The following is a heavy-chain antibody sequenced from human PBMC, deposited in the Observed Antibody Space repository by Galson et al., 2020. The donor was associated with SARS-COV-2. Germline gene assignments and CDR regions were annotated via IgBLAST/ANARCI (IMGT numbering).Heavy chain of an antibody. V-gene: IGHV3-23*01. CDR1: GFTFSNYA. D-gene: IGHD1-26*01. CDR2: VTYNGGST. J-gene: IGHJ4*02. CDR3: AKHQDEWELLRPLDF. Sequence: GGSLRLSCAASGFTFSNYAMSWVRQAPGKGLEWVSGVTYNGGSTHYADSMKGRFTISRDNSKSMFYLQMSGLRAEDTAVYYCAKHQDEWELLRPLDFRGQGTLVTVSS.